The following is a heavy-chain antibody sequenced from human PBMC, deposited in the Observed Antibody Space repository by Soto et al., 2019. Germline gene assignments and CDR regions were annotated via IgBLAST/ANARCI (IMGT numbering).Heavy chain of an antibody. CDR1: GGSISSYY. CDR2: IYYSGST. D-gene: IGHD5-12*01. CDR3: ARHGDGYTDFDY. V-gene: IGHV4-59*08. Sequence: QVQLQESGPGLVKPSETLSLTCTVSGGSISSYYWSWIRQPPGKGLEWIGYIYYSGSTNYNPSLKSRVTISVDTSKNQFSLKLSSVTAADTAVYYCARHGDGYTDFDYWGQGTLVTVSS. J-gene: IGHJ4*02.